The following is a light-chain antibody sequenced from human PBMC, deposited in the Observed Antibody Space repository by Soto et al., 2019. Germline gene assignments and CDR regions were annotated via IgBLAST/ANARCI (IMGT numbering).Light chain of an antibody. J-gene: IGKJ4*01. V-gene: IGKV1-27*01. Sequence: DVPMTQSPSSLSASVGDRVTITCRASQGIAPYLAWFQQKPGKVLKLLIYAASTLQSGVPSRFSGSGSGTDFTLTISSLQPEDVATYYCQKYNSAPLTFGGGTKVEIK. CDR1: QGIAPY. CDR2: AAS. CDR3: QKYNSAPLT.